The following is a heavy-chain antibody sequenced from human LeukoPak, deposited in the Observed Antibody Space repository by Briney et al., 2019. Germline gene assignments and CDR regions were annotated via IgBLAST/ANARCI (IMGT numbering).Heavy chain of an antibody. CDR3: ARRPTGDPKFDY. CDR2: IYSSGST. Sequence: TSETLSLTCSVSGGSISNYFWTWIRQPPGKGLEWIGYIYSSGSTYYNPSLKSRVTISVDTSKNRSSLKLSTVTAADTAVYYCARRPTGDPKFDYWGQGTLVTVSS. CDR1: GGSISNYF. J-gene: IGHJ4*02. V-gene: IGHV4-59*08. D-gene: IGHD7-27*01.